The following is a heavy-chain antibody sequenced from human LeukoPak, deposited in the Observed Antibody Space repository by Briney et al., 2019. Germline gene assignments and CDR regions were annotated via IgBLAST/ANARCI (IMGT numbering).Heavy chain of an antibody. J-gene: IGHJ4*02. CDR3: ARAGGSGSYLSISY. CDR2: MIPILGIA. CDR1: GGTFSSYA. V-gene: IGHV1-69*04. Sequence: ASVKLSCKASGGTFSSYAISWVRQAPGQGLEWMGRMIPILGIANYAQTFQGRVTITADKSTSTAYMELSSLRSEDTAVYYCARAGGSGSYLSISYWGQGTLVTVSS. D-gene: IGHD3-10*01.